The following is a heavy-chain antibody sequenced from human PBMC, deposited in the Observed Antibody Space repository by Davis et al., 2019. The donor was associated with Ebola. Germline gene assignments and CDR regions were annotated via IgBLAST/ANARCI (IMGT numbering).Heavy chain of an antibody. J-gene: IGHJ3*02. CDR1: GFSVSDKY. D-gene: IGHD3-22*01. V-gene: IGHV3-21*01. Sequence: GGSLRLSCAASGFSVSDKYMNWVRQAPGKGLEWVSSISSYSYYIYYADSLKGRFTISRDNAKNSLYLQMNSLRAEDTAVYHCARGGYYDSSGYSHAAFDIWGQGTMVTVSS. CDR3: ARGGYYDSSGYSHAAFDI. CDR2: ISSYSYYI.